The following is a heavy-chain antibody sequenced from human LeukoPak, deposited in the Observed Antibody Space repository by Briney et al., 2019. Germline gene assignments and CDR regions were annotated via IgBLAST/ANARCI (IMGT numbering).Heavy chain of an antibody. D-gene: IGHD2-15*01. V-gene: IGHV3-21*04. Sequence: GGSLRLSCAASEFTFSSYFMNWVRQTPGKGLEWVSSIGSGSTYIYYADSVKGRFTISRDNAKNSLYLQMNSLRAEDTAVYYCARGGSGLYYFDYWGQGTLVTVSS. J-gene: IGHJ4*02. CDR1: EFTFSSYF. CDR3: ARGGSGLYYFDY. CDR2: IGSGSTYI.